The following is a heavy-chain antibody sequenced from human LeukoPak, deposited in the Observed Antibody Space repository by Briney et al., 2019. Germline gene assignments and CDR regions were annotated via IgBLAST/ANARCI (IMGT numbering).Heavy chain of an antibody. D-gene: IGHD3-16*01. V-gene: IGHV3-30*18. Sequence: GGSLRLSCAASRFTFCNYDMLRHRQAPGQGREWVADISYDGSNKYYADYVKVTFTMYTDNTKNTMYLQRNSLRAEATALYDCAKEMWGAGAFDFWGKGTMATVSS. CDR3: AKEMWGAGAFDF. J-gene: IGHJ3*01. CDR1: RFTFCNYD. CDR2: ISYDGSNK.